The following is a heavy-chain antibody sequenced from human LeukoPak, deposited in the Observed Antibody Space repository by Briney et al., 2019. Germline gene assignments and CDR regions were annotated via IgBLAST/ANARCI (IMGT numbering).Heavy chain of an antibody. CDR3: AKGSLRFLEWYSMDV. V-gene: IGHV3-23*01. Sequence: GGSLRLSCAASGFTFSSYAMSWVRQAPGKGLEWVSAISGSGGSTYYADSVKGRFTISRDNSKNTLYLQMNSLRAEDTAVYYCAKGSLRFLEWYSMDVWGKGTTVTVSS. D-gene: IGHD3-3*01. CDR1: GFTFSSYA. J-gene: IGHJ6*03. CDR2: ISGSGGST.